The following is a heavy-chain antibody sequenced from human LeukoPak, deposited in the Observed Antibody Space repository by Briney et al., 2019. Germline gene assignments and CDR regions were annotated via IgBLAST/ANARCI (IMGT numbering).Heavy chain of an antibody. CDR1: GGSISSGDYY. V-gene: IGHV4-30-4*08. J-gene: IGHJ6*03. Sequence: SETLSLTCTVSGGSISSGDYYWSWIRQPPGKGLEWIGYIYYSGSTYYNPSLKSRVTISVDTSKNQFSLKLSSVTAADTTVYYCARDQSTMVRGPNIHLYMDVWGKGTTVTVSS. D-gene: IGHD3-10*01. CDR3: ARDQSTMVRGPNIHLYMDV. CDR2: IYYSGST.